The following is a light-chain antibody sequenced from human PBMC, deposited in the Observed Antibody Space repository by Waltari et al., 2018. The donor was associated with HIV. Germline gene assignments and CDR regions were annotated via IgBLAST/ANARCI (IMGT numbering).Light chain of an antibody. CDR3: ATWDHELDSWV. J-gene: IGLJ3*02. V-gene: IGLV1-44*01. CDR1: RSNMGSDA. Sequence: QSVLTQPPSAPGTPGQRIILSCSGSRSNMGSDAVYWSQQFPGTAPTLPIFNSNQRPSGVPDRFSASKSGTSASLAISGLQSDDEADYYCATWDHELDSWVFGGGTKLTVL. CDR2: NSN.